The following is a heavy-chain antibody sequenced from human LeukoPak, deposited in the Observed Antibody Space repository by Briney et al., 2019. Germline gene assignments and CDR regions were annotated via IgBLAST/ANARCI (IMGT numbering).Heavy chain of an antibody. D-gene: IGHD2-21*01. J-gene: IGHJ4*02. CDR2: IWSDGRDK. CDR1: GFTFSYYG. Sequence: GGSLRLSCAASGFTFSYYGMHWVRQAPGKGLEWLAVIWSDGRDKYYADSAKGRFTISRDNSKNTLYLEMNSLRAEDTAVYFCARARSSTFSYSDYWGQGTLVTVSS. CDR3: ARARSSTFSYSDY. V-gene: IGHV3-33*01.